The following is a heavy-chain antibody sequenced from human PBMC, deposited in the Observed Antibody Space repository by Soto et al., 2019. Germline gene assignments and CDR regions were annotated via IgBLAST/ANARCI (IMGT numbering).Heavy chain of an antibody. D-gene: IGHD3-16*01. CDR1: GYTFSDYD. V-gene: IGHV1-8*01. J-gene: IGHJ5*02. Sequence: QVQLVQSGAEVKQPGASVKVSCKASGYTFSDYDINWVRQAAGQGLEWMGWMNPYSGNTGYAQKFQGRVTMTTDTSITTAYMELSSLRFEDTAIYYCARGRFRRTWFDPWGQGTLVTASS. CDR2: MNPYSGNT. CDR3: ARGRFRRTWFDP.